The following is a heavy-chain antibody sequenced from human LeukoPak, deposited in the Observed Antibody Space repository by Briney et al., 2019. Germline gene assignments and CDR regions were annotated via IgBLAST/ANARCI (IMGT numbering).Heavy chain of an antibody. D-gene: IGHD3-22*01. Sequence: GGSLRLSCAASGFTFSSYSMNWVRQAPGKGLEWVSSISSSSYIYYADSVKGRFTISRDNAKNSLYLQMNSLRAEDTAVYYCARDRYDSSGYRPTYFDYWGQGTLVTVSS. J-gene: IGHJ4*02. V-gene: IGHV3-21*01. CDR1: GFTFSSYS. CDR3: ARDRYDSSGYRPTYFDY. CDR2: ISSSSYI.